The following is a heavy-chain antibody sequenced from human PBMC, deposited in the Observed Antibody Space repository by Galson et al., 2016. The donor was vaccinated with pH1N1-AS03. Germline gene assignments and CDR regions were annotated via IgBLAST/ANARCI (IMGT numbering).Heavy chain of an antibody. CDR1: GGSFGNYA. J-gene: IGHJ4*02. D-gene: IGHD1-26*01. CDR3: APMCFGELVGDY. Sequence: SVKVSCKASGGSFGNYAINWVRQAPGQGLEWMGGIIPVLGRANYPQKFQGRVTITADKSPATVYMELKGLRFEDTAIYYCAPMCFGELVGDYWGQGTLVTVSS. CDR2: IIPVLGRA. V-gene: IGHV1-69*10.